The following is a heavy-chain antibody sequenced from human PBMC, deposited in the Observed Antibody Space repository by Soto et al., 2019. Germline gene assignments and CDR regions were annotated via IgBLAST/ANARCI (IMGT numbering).Heavy chain of an antibody. CDR1: GLPAIAPS. V-gene: IGHV3-53*01. J-gene: IGHJ4*02. CDR3: ARSGYSYGPFDY. Sequence: EVQLVESGGGLIQPGGSLRLSCAASGLPAIAPSMAGFRQAPGKGRGWASVFYTGVSQTYADSVKGRFPISRENSKNTLYLKMNSLRAEDTAVYYCARSGYSYGPFDYWGQGTLVTVSS. CDR2: FYTGVSQ. D-gene: IGHD5-18*01.